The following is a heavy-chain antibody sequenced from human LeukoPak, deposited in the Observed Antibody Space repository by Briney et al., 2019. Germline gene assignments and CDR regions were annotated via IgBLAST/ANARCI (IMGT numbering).Heavy chain of an antibody. Sequence: GASVKVSCKASGYTFTGYYMHWVRQAPGQGLEWMGWINPDSGGTNYAQKFQGRVTMTRDTSISTAYMELSRLRSDDTAVYYCARAVVTMVRGVTFDAFDIWGQGTMVTVSS. D-gene: IGHD3-10*01. CDR2: INPDSGGT. V-gene: IGHV1-2*02. J-gene: IGHJ3*02. CDR1: GYTFTGYY. CDR3: ARAVVTMVRGVTFDAFDI.